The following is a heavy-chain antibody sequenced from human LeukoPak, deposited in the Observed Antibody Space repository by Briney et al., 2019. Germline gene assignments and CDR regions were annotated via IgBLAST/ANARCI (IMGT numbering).Heavy chain of an antibody. D-gene: IGHD2-8*01. Sequence: PGGSLRLSCAASGFTFSDSAIHWVRQASGKGLEWVGRIRDKGYGHATAYAASVKGRFTLSRDDSKNTAHLQMNSLKTEDTALYYCTTPNEGNWFDPWGRGALVTVSS. V-gene: IGHV3-73*01. CDR1: GFTFSDSA. CDR2: IRDKGYGHAT. J-gene: IGHJ5*02. CDR3: TTPNEGNWFDP.